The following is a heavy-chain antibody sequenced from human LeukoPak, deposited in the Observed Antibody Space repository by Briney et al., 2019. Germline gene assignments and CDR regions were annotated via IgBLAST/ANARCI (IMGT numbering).Heavy chain of an antibody. CDR2: INPNSGGT. V-gene: IGHV1-2*02. J-gene: IGHJ4*02. CDR3: ARDAVAGMGDY. CDR1: GYTFTGYY. D-gene: IGHD6-19*01. Sequence: GASVKVSCKASGYTFTGYYMHWVRQAPGQGLEWMGWINPNSGGTNYAQEFQGRVTMTRDTSISTAYMELSRLRSDDTAVYYCARDAVAGMGDYWGQGTLVTVSS.